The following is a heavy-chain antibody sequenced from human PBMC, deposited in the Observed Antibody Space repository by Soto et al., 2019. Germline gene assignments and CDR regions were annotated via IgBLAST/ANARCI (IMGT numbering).Heavy chain of an antibody. D-gene: IGHD3-10*01. J-gene: IGHJ6*02. CDR3: AKDLKVSGGFHGSLNYYYGMDV. CDR2: ISYAGNVK. Sequence: GGSLRLSCAASGFTFISYGMHWVRQAPGKGLEWVAVISYAGNVKYYTDSVKGRFTISRDNSQSTLFLQMDSLRPEDAAVYYCAKDLKVSGGFHGSLNYYYGMDVWGQGTTVTVSS. V-gene: IGHV3-30*18. CDR1: GFTFISYG.